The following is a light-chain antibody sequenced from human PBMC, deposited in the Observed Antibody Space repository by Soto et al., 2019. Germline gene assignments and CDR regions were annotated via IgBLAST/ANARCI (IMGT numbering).Light chain of an antibody. CDR3: QQSYSDPLT. V-gene: IGKV1-39*01. CDR2: TTS. Sequence: DIQMTPSPASLSASVGDRVTITCPASQSIASYLNWYQLQPGKAPTLLFYTTSTLQSGVPSRFSGSGSGTDFTLTISSLQPEDFATYYCQQSYSDPLTVGTGTKVDVK. J-gene: IGKJ3*01. CDR1: QSIASY.